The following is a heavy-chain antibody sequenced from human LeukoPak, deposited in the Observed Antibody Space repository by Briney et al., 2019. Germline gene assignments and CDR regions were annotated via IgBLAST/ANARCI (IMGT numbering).Heavy chain of an antibody. J-gene: IGHJ3*02. CDR3: SRNYVSGSYAFDI. CDR1: GFTFGDYA. V-gene: IGHV3-49*04. CDR2: IRSKAYGGTT. Sequence: GGSLRLSCTGSGFTFGDYAMSWVRQAPGKGLEWVGFIRSKAYGGTTEYAASVKGRFTISRDDSKSIVYLQMNSLEIEDTDVYYCSRNYVSGSYAFDIWGQGTMVTVSS. D-gene: IGHD3-10*01.